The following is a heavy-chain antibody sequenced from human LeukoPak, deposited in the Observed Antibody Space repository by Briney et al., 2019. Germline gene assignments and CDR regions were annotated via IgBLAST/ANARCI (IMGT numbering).Heavy chain of an antibody. V-gene: IGHV1-69*13. D-gene: IGHD2-2*01. CDR3: ARDLLGYCSSTSCPRTVYGMDV. J-gene: IGHJ6*04. Sequence: SVKVSCKASGGTFSSYAISWVRQAPGQGLEWMGGIIPIFGTANYAQKFQGRVTITADESTSTAYMELSSLRSEDTAVYYCARDLLGYCSSTSCPRTVYGMDVWGKGTTVTVSS. CDR1: GGTFSSYA. CDR2: IIPIFGTA.